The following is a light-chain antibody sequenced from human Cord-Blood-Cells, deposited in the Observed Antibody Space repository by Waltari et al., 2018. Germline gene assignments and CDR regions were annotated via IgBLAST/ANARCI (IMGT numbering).Light chain of an antibody. Sequence: QSVLTQPPSASGTPGQRVTISCSGSSSNIGRTYVYWYQQLPGTAPKLPIYRNKQRPSGVPDRFSGSKSVTSASLAISGLRSEDESDYYCAAWDDSLSSPVFCVCTKLTVL. CDR3: AAWDDSLSSPV. CDR1: SSNIGRTY. J-gene: IGLJ3*02. V-gene: IGLV1-47*01. CDR2: RNK.